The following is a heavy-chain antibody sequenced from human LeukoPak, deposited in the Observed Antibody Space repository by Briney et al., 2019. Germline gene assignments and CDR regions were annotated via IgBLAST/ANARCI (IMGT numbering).Heavy chain of an antibody. J-gene: IGHJ4*02. CDR3: ARGDILTGYYIFDY. Sequence: SVKVSCKASGGTFSSYAISWVRQAPGQGLEWMGRIIPILGIANYARKFQGRVTITADKSTSTAYMELSSLRSEDTAVYYCARGDILTGYYIFDYWGQGTLVTVSS. CDR1: GGTFSSYA. V-gene: IGHV1-69*04. D-gene: IGHD3-9*01. CDR2: IIPILGIA.